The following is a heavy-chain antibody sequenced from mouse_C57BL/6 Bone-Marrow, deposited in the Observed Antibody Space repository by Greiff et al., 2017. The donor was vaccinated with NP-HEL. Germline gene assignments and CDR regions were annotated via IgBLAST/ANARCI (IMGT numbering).Heavy chain of an antibody. CDR1: GFTFSSYA. CDR3: ARDRDYAAWFAY. Sequence: EVKLVESGGGLVKPGGSLKLSCAASGFTFSSYAMSWVRQTPEKRLEWVATISDGGSYTYYPDNVKGRFTISRDNAKNNLYLQMSHLKSEDTAMYYFARDRDYAAWFAYWGQGTLVTVSA. J-gene: IGHJ3*01. CDR2: ISDGGSYT. D-gene: IGHD2-4*01. V-gene: IGHV5-4*01.